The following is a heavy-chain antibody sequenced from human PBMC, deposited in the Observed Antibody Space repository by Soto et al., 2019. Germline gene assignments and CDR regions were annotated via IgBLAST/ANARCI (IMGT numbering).Heavy chain of an antibody. CDR2: INQDGSEK. CDR3: ASFRGHSSGPRPDVFDI. Sequence: EVQLVESGGGLVQPGGSLRLSCVGSGFTFSSYWMSWVRQAPGKGLEWVANINQDGSEKYYVDSVQGQFTLSRDNAKSSLYLQMNSLRAEDTAVYFCASFRGHSSGPRPDVFDIWGQGTMVTVSS. D-gene: IGHD5-18*01. CDR1: GFTFSSYW. V-gene: IGHV3-7*01. J-gene: IGHJ3*02.